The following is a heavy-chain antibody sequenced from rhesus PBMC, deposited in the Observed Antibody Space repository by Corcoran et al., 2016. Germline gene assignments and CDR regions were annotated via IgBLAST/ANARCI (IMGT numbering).Heavy chain of an antibody. J-gene: IGHJ2*01. CDR3: ARGGHGSNFGYFDI. CDR2: IDGNSENT. V-gene: IGHV4-73*01. Sequence: QVRLQQWGAGRVKPSQPLSFTCAVHGGSLSGSYWRWVRHHPGKGLECIGNIDGNSENTNYTPSLKSRLTISKDTAKNQCSLKLTAVTAADTAVYYCARGGHGSNFGYFDIWGPGTPITISS. D-gene: IGHD4-29*01. CDR1: GGSLSGSY.